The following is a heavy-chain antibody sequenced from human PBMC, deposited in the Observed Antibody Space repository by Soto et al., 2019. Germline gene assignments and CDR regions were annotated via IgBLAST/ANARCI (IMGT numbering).Heavy chain of an antibody. J-gene: IGHJ4*02. CDR2: INQDGSER. CDR3: AKDRQPDGLWPFDH. Sequence: GGSLRLSCVVSGFTFSGYWMNRVRQAPGKGLEWAATINQDGSERNYVDSVKGRFTISRDNANNMLYLQMRSLRVEDTAVYYCAKDRQPDGLWPFDHWGQGTLVTVSS. CDR1: GFTFSGYW. V-gene: IGHV3-7*03. D-gene: IGHD2-8*01.